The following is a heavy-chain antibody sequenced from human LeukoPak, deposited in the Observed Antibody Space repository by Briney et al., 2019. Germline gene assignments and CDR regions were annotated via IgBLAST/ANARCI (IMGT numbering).Heavy chain of an antibody. CDR3: ARDVVVVVGASRSNFYFYMDV. D-gene: IGHD2-15*01. Sequence: GASVKVSCKASGYTFTGYYIHWVRQAPGQGLEWMGWIYPNNGATNYAQKFQGRITMTRDTSITTAYMELSSLRSDDTAIYYCARDVVVVVGASRSNFYFYMDVWGKGTTVTVSS. CDR2: IYPNNGAT. J-gene: IGHJ6*03. V-gene: IGHV1-2*02. CDR1: GYTFTGYY.